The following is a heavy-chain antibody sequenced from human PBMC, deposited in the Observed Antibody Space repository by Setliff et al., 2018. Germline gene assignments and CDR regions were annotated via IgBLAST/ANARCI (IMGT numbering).Heavy chain of an antibody. J-gene: IGHJ6*03. CDR2: MSNDGSDK. D-gene: IGHD2-2*01. V-gene: IGHV3-30*01. Sequence: GGSLRLSCDASGFTFKSYAMHWVRQAPGKGLEWVAVMSNDGSDKNYADSVEGRFTISRDNSKNTLYLQMNSLRAEDTAVYYCARTYCSDTSCYDYYYYMDVWGKGTTVTVSS. CDR3: ARTYCSDTSCYDYYYYMDV. CDR1: GFTFKSYA.